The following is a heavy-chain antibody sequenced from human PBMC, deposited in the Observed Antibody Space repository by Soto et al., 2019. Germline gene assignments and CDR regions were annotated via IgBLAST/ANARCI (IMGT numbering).Heavy chain of an antibody. CDR2: IYPGDSDT. D-gene: IGHD2-15*01. Sequence: GEALKSSCKGSGYSFTSYWIGWVRQMPGKGLECMGIIYPGDSDTRYSPSFQGQVTISADKSISTAYLQWSSLKASDTAMYYCARPRYPGRGYYGMDVWGQGTMVTVSS. J-gene: IGHJ6*02. CDR1: GYSFTSYW. V-gene: IGHV5-51*01. CDR3: ARPRYPGRGYYGMDV.